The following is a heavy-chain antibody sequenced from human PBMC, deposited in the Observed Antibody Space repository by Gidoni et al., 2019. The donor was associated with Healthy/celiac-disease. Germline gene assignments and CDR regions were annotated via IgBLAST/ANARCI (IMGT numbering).Heavy chain of an antibody. D-gene: IGHD6-13*01. J-gene: IGHJ6*02. CDR2: SYYSGST. V-gene: IGHV4-59*01. CDR1: GGSLSSYY. Sequence: QVQLQESGPGLVKPSETLSLTCTVSGGSLSSYYWSWIRQPPGKGLEGIGYSYYSGSTNYNPSLKSRVTISVDTSKNQFSLKLSSVTAADTAVYYCARGGSSWYDYYYGMDVWGQGTTVTVSS. CDR3: ARGGSSWYDYYYGMDV.